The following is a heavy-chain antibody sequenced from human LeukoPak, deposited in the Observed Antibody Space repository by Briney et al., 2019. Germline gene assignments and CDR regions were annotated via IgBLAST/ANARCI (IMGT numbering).Heavy chain of an antibody. J-gene: IGHJ6*03. D-gene: IGHD6-6*01. V-gene: IGHV1-8*03. CDR3: ASSSSSMAAQVYYYYYMDV. Sequence: ASVKVSCKASGYTFTSYDINWVRQATGQGLEWMGWMNPNSGNTGYAQKFQGRVTITRNTSISTAYMELSSLRSEDTAVYYCASSSSSMAAQVYYYYYMDVWGKGTTVTVSS. CDR1: GYTFTSYD. CDR2: MNPNSGNT.